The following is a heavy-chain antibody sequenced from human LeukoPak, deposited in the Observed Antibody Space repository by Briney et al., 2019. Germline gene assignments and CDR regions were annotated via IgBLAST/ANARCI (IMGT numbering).Heavy chain of an antibody. J-gene: IGHJ4*02. CDR3: ARSPGGNARTWLDY. CDR2: TNGATGNI. D-gene: IGHD4-23*01. CDR1: GYTFTNYA. Sequence: GASVKVSCKTSGYTFTNYALHWVRQAPGQRLEWMGWTNGATGNIRFSQDFQGRLTITIDTSASTAYMELSSLRSEDTAVYYCARSPGGNARTWLDYWSQGTLVTVSS. V-gene: IGHV1-3*02.